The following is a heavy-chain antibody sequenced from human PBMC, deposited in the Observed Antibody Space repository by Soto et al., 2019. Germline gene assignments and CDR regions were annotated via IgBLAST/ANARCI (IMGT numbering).Heavy chain of an antibody. CDR1: GYTFTGYY. J-gene: IGHJ6*02. V-gene: IGHV1-2*02. CDR3: ARFTAARPDYYYYYGMDV. D-gene: IGHD6-6*01. Sequence: GASVKVSCKTSGYTFTGYYMHWVREAPGQGLEWMGWINPNSGGTNYAQKFQGRVTMTRDTSISSAYMELSRLRSDDTAMYYCARFTAARPDYYYYYGMDVWGQGTTVTVSS. CDR2: INPNSGGT.